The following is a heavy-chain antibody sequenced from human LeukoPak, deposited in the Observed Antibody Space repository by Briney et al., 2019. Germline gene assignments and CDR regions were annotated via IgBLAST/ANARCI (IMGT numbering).Heavy chain of an antibody. V-gene: IGHV3-53*01. CDR1: GFTGSNNY. D-gene: IGHD3-10*01. CDR2: IGGDGTT. J-gene: IGHJ6*02. CDR3: AKGPYGLGIYYGMDV. Sequence: GGSLRLSCAASGFTGSNNYFSWVRQAPGKGLQWLSVIGGDGTTYYADSVKGRFTVSRDNSENTLYLQMNSLRAEDTAVYYCAKGPYGLGIYYGMDVWGQGTTVTV.